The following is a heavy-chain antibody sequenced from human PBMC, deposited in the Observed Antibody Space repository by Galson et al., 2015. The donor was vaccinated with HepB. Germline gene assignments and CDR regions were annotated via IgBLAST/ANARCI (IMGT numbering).Heavy chain of an antibody. V-gene: IGHV1-69*04. CDR1: GYTFTSYY. CDR2: IIPILGIA. Sequence: SVKVSCKASGYTFTSYYMHWVRQAPGQGLEWMGRIIPILGIANYAQKFQGRVTITADKSTSTAYMELSSLRSEDTAVYYCAREMAVDYYYYYGMDVWGQGTTVTVSS. D-gene: IGHD5-24*01. CDR3: AREMAVDYYYYYGMDV. J-gene: IGHJ6*02.